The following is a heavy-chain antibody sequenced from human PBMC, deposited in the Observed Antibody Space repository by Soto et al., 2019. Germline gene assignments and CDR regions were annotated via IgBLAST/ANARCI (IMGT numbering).Heavy chain of an antibody. Sequence: GGSLRLSCAASGFTFSNYHMSWVRQAPGKGLEWVSSISGSGTSYIYYADSVKGRFTISRDNAKNSLYLQMNSLRAEDTAVYYCAREAYYYDSSGYIFYYWGQGTLVTVSS. J-gene: IGHJ4*02. V-gene: IGHV3-21*01. CDR1: GFTFSNYH. D-gene: IGHD3-22*01. CDR2: ISGSGTSYI. CDR3: AREAYYYDSSGYIFYY.